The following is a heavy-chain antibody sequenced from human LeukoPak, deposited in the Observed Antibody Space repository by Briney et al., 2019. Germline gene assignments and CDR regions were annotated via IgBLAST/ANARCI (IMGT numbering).Heavy chain of an antibody. CDR3: TTRTSPYSSGPYFDY. CDR2: IKSKTDGGTT. D-gene: IGHD6-25*01. V-gene: IGHV3-15*01. Sequence: GGSLRLSCAASGFTFSNAWMSWVRQAPGKGLEWVGRIKSKTDGGTTDYAAPVKGRFTISGDDSKNTLYLQMNSLKTEDTAVYYCTTRTSPYSSGPYFDYWGQGTLVTVSS. J-gene: IGHJ4*02. CDR1: GFTFSNAW.